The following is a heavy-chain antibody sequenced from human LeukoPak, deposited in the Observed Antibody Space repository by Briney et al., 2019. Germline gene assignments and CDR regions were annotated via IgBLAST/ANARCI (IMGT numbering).Heavy chain of an antibody. Sequence: SETLSLACTVSGGSISSYYWSWIRRPPGKGLEWIGYIYTSGSTNYNPSLKSRVTISVDTSKNQFSLKLSSVTAADTAVYYCARQNFWSGYIGYWGQGILVTVSS. CDR3: ARQNFWSGYIGY. CDR2: IYTSGST. D-gene: IGHD3-3*01. V-gene: IGHV4-4*09. CDR1: GGSISSYY. J-gene: IGHJ4*02.